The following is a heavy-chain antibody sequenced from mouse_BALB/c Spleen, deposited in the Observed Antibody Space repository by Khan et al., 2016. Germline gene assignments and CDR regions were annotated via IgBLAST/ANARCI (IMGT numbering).Heavy chain of an antibody. CDR3: ARGDYDGTYYGMDY. V-gene: IGHV3-2*02. D-gene: IGHD2-4*01. Sequence: EVQLVESGPGLVKPSQSLSLTCTVTGYSITSDYAWNWIRQFPGNKLEWMGYITYSGSTSYNPSLKSRISITRDTSKNQFFLQLNSVTTEDTATYYCARGDYDGTYYGMDYWGQGTSVTVSS. J-gene: IGHJ4*01. CDR1: GYSITSDYA. CDR2: ITYSGST.